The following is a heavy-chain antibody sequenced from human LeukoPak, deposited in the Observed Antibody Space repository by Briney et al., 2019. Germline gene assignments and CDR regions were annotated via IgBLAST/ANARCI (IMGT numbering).Heavy chain of an antibody. V-gene: IGHV3-48*03. CDR3: AKDDAWLQYND. D-gene: IGHD5-24*01. CDR1: GFTFSSYE. J-gene: IGHJ4*02. Sequence: GGSLRLSCAASGFTFSSYEMNWVRQAPGKGLEWVSYISSSGSTIYYADSVKGRFTISRDNAKNSLYLQMNSLRAEDTAVYYCAKDDAWLQYNDWGQGTLVTVSS. CDR2: ISSSGSTI.